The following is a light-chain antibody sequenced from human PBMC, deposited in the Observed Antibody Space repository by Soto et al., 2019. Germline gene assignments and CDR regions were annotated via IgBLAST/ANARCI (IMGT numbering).Light chain of an antibody. CDR2: DAS. J-gene: IGKJ1*01. CDR1: QSISSW. CDR3: QQAKNFPWT. V-gene: IGKV1-5*01. Sequence: DIPMTQSPSALSASVGDRVTITCRASQSISSWLAWYQQKPGKAPKLLIYDASNLGSGVPSRFSGSGSGTEFTLTISSLQPDDFATYYCQQAKNFPWTFGQGTKVDIK.